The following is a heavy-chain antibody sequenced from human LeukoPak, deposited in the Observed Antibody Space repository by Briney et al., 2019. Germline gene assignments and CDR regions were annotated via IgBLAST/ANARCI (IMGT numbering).Heavy chain of an antibody. J-gene: IGHJ6*03. CDR1: GGSFSGYY. D-gene: IGHD3-9*01. Sequence: SETLSLTCAVYGGSFSGYYWRWVRQPPGKGLEWIGEINHSGGNNYNPSLKSRVTISVDTSKNQFSLKLSSVTAADTAVYYCARGPYYDILFRDWGSYYYYMDVWGKGTTVTVSS. CDR3: ARGPYYDILFRDWGSYYYYMDV. CDR2: INHSGGN. V-gene: IGHV4-34*01.